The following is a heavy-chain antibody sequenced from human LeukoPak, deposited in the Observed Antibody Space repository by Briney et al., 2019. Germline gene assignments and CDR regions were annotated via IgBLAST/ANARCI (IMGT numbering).Heavy chain of an antibody. V-gene: IGHV3-7*01. J-gene: IGHJ6*02. CDR1: AFTFSSYW. Sequence: ASLRLSCAASAFTFSSYWMSCVRQAPGKGLEWVANIKQDGSQKYYVDSMKGRFTISRDHAKNSLYLQMHSQRAEDTAVYYCAREWGGGCSYGPLWYYYYYYGMDVWRQATKPTDSS. CDR2: IKQDGSQK. CDR3: AREWGGGCSYGPLWYYYYYYGMDV. D-gene: IGHD5-18*01.